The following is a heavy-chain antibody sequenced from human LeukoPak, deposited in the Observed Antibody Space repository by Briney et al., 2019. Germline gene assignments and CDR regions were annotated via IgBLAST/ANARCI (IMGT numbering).Heavy chain of an antibody. CDR1: GFTFSDYS. D-gene: IGHD2-8*01. V-gene: IGHV3-23*01. J-gene: IGHJ4*02. CDR3: AKTYEWFDY. CDR2: IWGSGAKI. Sequence: PGGSLRLSCEASGFTFSDYSLNWVRQAPGKGLEWVSVIWGSGAKIYYADSVKGRFTISRDNSKNTLYLQMNSLRAEDTAVYYCAKTYEWFDYWGQGTLVTVSS.